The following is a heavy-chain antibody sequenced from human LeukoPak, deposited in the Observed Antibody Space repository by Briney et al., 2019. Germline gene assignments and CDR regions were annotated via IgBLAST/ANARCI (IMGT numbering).Heavy chain of an antibody. J-gene: IGHJ4*02. D-gene: IGHD3-22*01. CDR1: GGSISSYY. Sequence: SETLSLTCTVSGGSISSYYWSWIRQPPGKGLEWIGYIYYSGSTNYNPSLKSRVTISVDTSTNQFSLKLSSVTAADTAVYYCARGWRYYDSVIFDYWGQGTLVTVSS. V-gene: IGHV4-59*01. CDR3: ARGWRYYDSVIFDY. CDR2: IYYSGST.